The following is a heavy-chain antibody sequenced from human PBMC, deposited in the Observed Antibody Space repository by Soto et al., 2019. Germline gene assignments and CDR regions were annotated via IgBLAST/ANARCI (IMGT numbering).Heavy chain of an antibody. V-gene: IGHV2-5*02. J-gene: IGHJ4*02. CDR2: IYWDDDK. D-gene: IGHD6-19*01. CDR1: GFSLSSTRVA. Sequence: QITLKESGPPLVKPTQTLTLTCTFSGFSLSSTRVAVGWIRQPPGKALEWLALIYWDDDKRYSPFLKSRLTIPKDPAKNQAVLTMTNMDPADTATYYCAHSVVAGIGYSFDYLGQGTLVTVSS. CDR3: AHSVVAGIGYSFDY.